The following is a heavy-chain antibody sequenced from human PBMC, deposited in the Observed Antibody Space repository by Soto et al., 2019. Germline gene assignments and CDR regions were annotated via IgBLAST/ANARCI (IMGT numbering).Heavy chain of an antibody. D-gene: IGHD3-3*01. CDR1: GGSISSSSYY. J-gene: IGHJ6*03. CDR3: ARSSGITIFGVVTPYYYYMDV. Sequence: QLQLQESGPGLVKPSETLSLTCTVSGGSISSSSYYWGWIRQPPGKGLEWIGSIYYSGSTYYNPSLKSRVTISVDTSKNQFFLKLSSVTAADTAVYYCARSSGITIFGVVTPYYYYMDVWGKGTTVTVSS. V-gene: IGHV4-39*01. CDR2: IYYSGST.